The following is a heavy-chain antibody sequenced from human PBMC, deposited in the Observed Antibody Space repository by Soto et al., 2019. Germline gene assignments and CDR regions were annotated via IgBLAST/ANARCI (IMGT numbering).Heavy chain of an antibody. V-gene: IGHV3-23*01. CDR3: ARESGYYTYGMDV. Sequence: GGSLRLSCAASGFTFSTYAMSWVRQAPGKGLEWVSAISGSGGSTYYADSVKGRFTISRDNAKNSLYLQMNSLRAEDTAVYYCARESGYYTYGMDVWGQGTTVTVSS. D-gene: IGHD3-3*01. CDR2: ISGSGGST. J-gene: IGHJ6*02. CDR1: GFTFSTYA.